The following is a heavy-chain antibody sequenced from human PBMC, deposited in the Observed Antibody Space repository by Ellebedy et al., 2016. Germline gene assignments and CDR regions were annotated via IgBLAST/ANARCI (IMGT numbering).Heavy chain of an antibody. Sequence: GESLKISXAASGFSFSSYAVSWVRQAPGKGLEWVSAISGSGGSTYYADSVKGRFTISRDNSKYTLYLQMNSLRAEDTAVYYCAKDFPSMVRGGTAFASVPVFDYWGQGTLVTVSS. CDR2: ISGSGGST. V-gene: IGHV3-23*01. CDR1: GFSFSSYA. J-gene: IGHJ4*02. D-gene: IGHD3-10*01. CDR3: AKDFPSMVRGGTAFASVPVFDY.